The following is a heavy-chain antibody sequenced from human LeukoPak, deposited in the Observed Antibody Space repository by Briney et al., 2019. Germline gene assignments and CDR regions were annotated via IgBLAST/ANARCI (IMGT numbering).Heavy chain of an antibody. Sequence: GGSLRLSCAASGFTFSSYAMSWVRQAPGKGLEWVSAISGSGGSTYYADSVKGRFTISRDNSKNTLYLQMNSLRAEDTAVYHCAKDKGATNAFDIWGQGTMVTVSS. J-gene: IGHJ3*02. CDR3: AKDKGATNAFDI. CDR1: GFTFSSYA. D-gene: IGHD1-26*01. V-gene: IGHV3-23*01. CDR2: ISGSGGST.